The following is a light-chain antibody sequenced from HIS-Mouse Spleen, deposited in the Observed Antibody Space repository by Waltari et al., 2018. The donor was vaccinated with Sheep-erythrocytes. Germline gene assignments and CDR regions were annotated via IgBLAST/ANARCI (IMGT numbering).Light chain of an antibody. Sequence: QSALTQPPSASGSPGQSVTIPCTGTSSDVGGYNYVSWYQQHPGKAPKPRIYEVSKRPSGVPDRFSGSKSGNTASLTVSGLQAEDEADYYCSSYAGSNNWVFGGGTKLTVL. CDR2: EVS. J-gene: IGLJ3*02. CDR1: SSDVGGYNY. CDR3: SSYAGSNNWV. V-gene: IGLV2-8*01.